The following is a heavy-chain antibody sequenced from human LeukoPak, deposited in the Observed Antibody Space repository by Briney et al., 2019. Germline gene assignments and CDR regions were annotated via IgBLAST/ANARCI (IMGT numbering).Heavy chain of an antibody. J-gene: IGHJ4*02. CDR3: AKATPIAAAGYFDF. CDR1: GFTFSTYA. D-gene: IGHD6-13*01. Sequence: GGSLRLSCAASGFTFSTYAMSWVRQAPGKGLEWVSAIRGSGDSTYYANSVKGRFTISRDNSKNTLYLQINSLRAEDTAIYYCAKATPIAAAGYFDFWGQGTLVTVSS. V-gene: IGHV3-23*01. CDR2: IRGSGDST.